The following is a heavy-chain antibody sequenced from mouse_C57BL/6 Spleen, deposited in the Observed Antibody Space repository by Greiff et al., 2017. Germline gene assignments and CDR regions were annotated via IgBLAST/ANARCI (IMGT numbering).Heavy chain of an antibody. J-gene: IGHJ2*01. CDR1: GYAFSSSW. V-gene: IGHV1-82*01. CDR3: ARRITTVVATDYFDC. D-gene: IGHD1-1*01. CDR2: INPGDGDT. Sequence: QVQLQQSGPELVKPGASVKISCKASGYAFSSSWMNWVKQRPGKGLEWIGRINPGDGDTNYNQKFKGKATLTVDTSSSTAYMQLSSLTSEDSAVYSRARRITTVVATDYFDCWSQGTTLTVSS.